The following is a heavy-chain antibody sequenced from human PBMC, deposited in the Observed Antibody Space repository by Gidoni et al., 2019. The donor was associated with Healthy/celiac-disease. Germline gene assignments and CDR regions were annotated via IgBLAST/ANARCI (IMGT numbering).Heavy chain of an antibody. Sequence: QVQLQQWGAGLLKPSETLSLTCAVYGGSFSGYYWSWIRQPPGKGLEWSGEINHSGSTNYNPSLKSRVTISVDTSKNQFSLKLSSVTAADTAVYYCARAPPKIGYYYYGMDVWGQGTTVTVSS. CDR2: INHSGST. CDR3: ARAPPKIGYYYYGMDV. CDR1: GGSFSGYY. J-gene: IGHJ6*02. V-gene: IGHV4-34*01.